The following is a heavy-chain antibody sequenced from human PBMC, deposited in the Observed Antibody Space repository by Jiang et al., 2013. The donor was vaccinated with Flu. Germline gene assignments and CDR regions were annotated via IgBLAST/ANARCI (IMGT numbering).Heavy chain of an antibody. CDR1: GFNFSSYA. Sequence: QLVESGGGVVQPGRSLRLSCAASGFNFSSYAMHWVRQAPGKGLEWVAVISYDGSNNYYADSVKGRFTISRDNSKNTLYVQMNSLRAEDTAVYYCAKDHSGYDSEAELDYWGQGTLVTVSS. V-gene: IGHV3-30-3*01. D-gene: IGHD5-12*01. J-gene: IGHJ4*01. CDR2: ISYDGSNN. CDR3: AKDHSGYDSEAELDY.